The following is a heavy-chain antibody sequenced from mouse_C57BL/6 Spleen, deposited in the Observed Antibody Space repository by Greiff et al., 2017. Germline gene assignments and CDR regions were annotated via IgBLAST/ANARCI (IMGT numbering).Heavy chain of an antibody. Sequence: QVQLQQSGAELVKPGASVKISCKASGYAFSSYWMNWVKQRPGKGLEWIGQIYPGDGDTNYNGKFKGKATLTADKSSSTAYMQLSSLTSEDSAVYFCARFDYDDGFDYWGQGTTLTVSS. CDR3: ARFDYDDGFDY. CDR1: GYAFSSYW. V-gene: IGHV1-80*01. D-gene: IGHD2-4*01. J-gene: IGHJ2*01. CDR2: IYPGDGDT.